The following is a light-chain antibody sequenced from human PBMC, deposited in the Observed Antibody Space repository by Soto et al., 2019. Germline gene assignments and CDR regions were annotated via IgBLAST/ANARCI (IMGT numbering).Light chain of an antibody. CDR1: QGFTNY. Sequence: DFQMTQSPSSLSASVGDTVTLTCRASQGFTNYLAWYQQKPGNAPKLLTYAASTLQSGVPPRFSGSGSGTHFTLTISSLQPEDAATYYCQKYNTAPYTFGQGTRLEIK. CDR2: AAS. V-gene: IGKV1-27*01. CDR3: QKYNTAPYT. J-gene: IGKJ5*01.